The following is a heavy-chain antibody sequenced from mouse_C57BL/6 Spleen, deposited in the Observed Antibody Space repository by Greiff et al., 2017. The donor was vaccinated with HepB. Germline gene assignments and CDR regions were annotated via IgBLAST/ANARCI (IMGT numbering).Heavy chain of an antibody. Sequence: QVHVKQPGAELVKPGASVKMSCKASGYTFTSYWITWVKQRPGQGLEWIGDIYPGSGSTNYNEKFKSKATLTVDTSSSTAYMQLSSLTSEDSAVYYCARVDYGGFDYWGQGTTLTVSS. CDR1: GYTFTSYW. J-gene: IGHJ2*01. CDR2: IYPGSGST. V-gene: IGHV1-55*01. CDR3: ARVDYGGFDY. D-gene: IGHD2-4*01.